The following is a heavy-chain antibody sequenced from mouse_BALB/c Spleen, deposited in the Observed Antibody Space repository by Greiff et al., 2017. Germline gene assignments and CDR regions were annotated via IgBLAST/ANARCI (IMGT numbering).Heavy chain of an antibody. D-gene: IGHD1-1*01. CDR1: GYTFTDYA. CDR3: ARVYGGYVDY. V-gene: IGHV1S137*01. J-gene: IGHJ2*01. CDR2: ISTYYGDA. Sequence: QVQLQQSGAELVRPGVSVKISCKGSGYTFTDYAMHWVKQSHAKSLEWIGVISTYYGDASYNQKFKGKATMTVDKSSSTAYMELARLTSEDSAIYYCARVYGGYVDYWGQGTTLTVSS.